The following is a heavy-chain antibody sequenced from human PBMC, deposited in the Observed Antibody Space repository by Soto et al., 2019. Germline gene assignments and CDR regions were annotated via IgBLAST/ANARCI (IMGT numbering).Heavy chain of an antibody. Sequence: PSETLSLTCTVSGGSISSYYWSWIRQPAGKGLEWIGRIYTSGSTNYNPSLKSRVTMSVDTSKNQFSLKLSSVTAADTAVYYCARDLRYCSGGSCYYYYGMDVWGQGTTVTVSS. D-gene: IGHD2-15*01. CDR2: IYTSGST. V-gene: IGHV4-4*07. CDR3: ARDLRYCSGGSCYYYYGMDV. CDR1: GGSISSYY. J-gene: IGHJ6*02.